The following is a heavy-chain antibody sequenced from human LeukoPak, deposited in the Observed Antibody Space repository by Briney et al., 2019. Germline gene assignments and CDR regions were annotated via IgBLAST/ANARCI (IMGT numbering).Heavy chain of an antibody. J-gene: IGHJ6*02. CDR2: ISAYNGNT. CDR3: AREGYYDFWSGASDSYYYGMDV. CDR1: GYTFTSYG. D-gene: IGHD3-3*01. Sequence: GASVKVSCKASGYTFTSYGISWGRQAPGQGLEWMGLISAYNGNTNYAQKLQGRGTLTTDTSTSTAYMELRSLRSDDTAVYYCAREGYYDFWSGASDSYYYGMDVWGQGTTVTVSS. V-gene: IGHV1-18*01.